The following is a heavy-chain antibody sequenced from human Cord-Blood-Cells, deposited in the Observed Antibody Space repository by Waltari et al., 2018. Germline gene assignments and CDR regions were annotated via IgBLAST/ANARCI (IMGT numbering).Heavy chain of an antibody. CDR1: GGSISSYY. Sequence: QVQLQESGPGLVKPSETLSLTRPVSGGSISSYYWSWIRQPPGKGLEWIGYIYYSGSTNYNPSLKSRVTISVDTSKNQFSLKLSSVTAADTAVYYCARARGSSWYLDYWGQGTLVTVSS. J-gene: IGHJ4*02. CDR2: IYYSGST. V-gene: IGHV4-59*01. CDR3: ARARGSSWYLDY. D-gene: IGHD6-13*01.